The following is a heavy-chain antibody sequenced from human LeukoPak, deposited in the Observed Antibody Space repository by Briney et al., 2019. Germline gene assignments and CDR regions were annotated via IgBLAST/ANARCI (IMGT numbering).Heavy chain of an antibody. CDR2: IKQDGSEK. Sequence: GGSLRLSCAASGFTFSSYWMSWVRQAPGKGLEWVANIKQDGSEKYYVDSVKGRFTISRDNAKNSLYLQMNSLRAEDTAVYYCARLSWFGEVYYYYYYMDVWGKGTTVIVSS. CDR3: ARLSWFGEVYYYYYYMDV. V-gene: IGHV3-7*01. J-gene: IGHJ6*03. CDR1: GFTFSSYW. D-gene: IGHD3-10*01.